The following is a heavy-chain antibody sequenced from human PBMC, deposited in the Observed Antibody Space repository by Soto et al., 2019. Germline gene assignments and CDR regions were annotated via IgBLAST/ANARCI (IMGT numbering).Heavy chain of an antibody. CDR1: SGSFSGYY. V-gene: IGHV4-34*01. D-gene: IGHD6-6*01. CDR3: ARAPKVSGSSQTRPDF. CDR2: ISQSGNT. J-gene: IGHJ4*02. Sequence: SETLSLTCSTYSGSFSGYYWTWIRQPPGKGLEWIGEISQSGNTNYSPSLKSRVSISIDTSKKQFSLNLASVSAADTAVYYCARAPKVSGSSQTRPDFWGQGTLVTVSS.